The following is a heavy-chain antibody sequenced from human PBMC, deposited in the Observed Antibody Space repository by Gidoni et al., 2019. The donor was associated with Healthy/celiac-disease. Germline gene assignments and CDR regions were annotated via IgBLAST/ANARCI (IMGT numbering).Heavy chain of an antibody. CDR3: ARDSWFGELLSLAWYFDL. D-gene: IGHD3-10*01. J-gene: IGHJ2*01. CDR2: IKHDGSEK. CDR1: GFTFSSYW. V-gene: IGHV3-7*04. Sequence: EVQLVESGGGLVQPGGSLRLSCAASGFTFSSYWMSWVRQAPGKGLEWVANIKHDGSEKYYVDSVKGRFTISRDNAKNSLYLQMNSLRAEDTAVYYCARDSWFGELLSLAWYFDLWGRGTLVTVSS.